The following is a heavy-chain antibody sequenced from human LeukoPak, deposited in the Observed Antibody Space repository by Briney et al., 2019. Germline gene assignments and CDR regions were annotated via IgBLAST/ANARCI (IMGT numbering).Heavy chain of an antibody. CDR3: ARVSGLRYFDWLLGY. J-gene: IGHJ4*02. V-gene: IGHV3-30*04. CDR1: GFTFSSYA. Sequence: GGSLRLSCAASGFTFSSYAMHWVRQAPGKGLEWVAVISYDGSNKYYADSVKGRFTISRDNSKNTLYLQMNSLRAEDTAVYYCARVSGLRYFDWLLGYWGQGTLVTVSS. D-gene: IGHD3-9*01. CDR2: ISYDGSNK.